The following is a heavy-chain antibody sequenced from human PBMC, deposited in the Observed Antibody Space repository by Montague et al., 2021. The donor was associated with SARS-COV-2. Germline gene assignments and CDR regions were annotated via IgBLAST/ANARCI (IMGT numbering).Heavy chain of an antibody. V-gene: IGHV4-59*01. Sequence: SETLSLTYAVSGGSISHYYWSWIRQPPGKGLEWIGYIYSSGGTNYNPSLESRVTLSLDTAKNHFSLRLSSVTAADTAVYYCARRTASLTGYYDYWGQGTLVTVSS. CDR2: IYSSGGT. D-gene: IGHD3-9*01. CDR1: GGSISHYY. CDR3: ARRTASLTGYYDY. J-gene: IGHJ4*02.